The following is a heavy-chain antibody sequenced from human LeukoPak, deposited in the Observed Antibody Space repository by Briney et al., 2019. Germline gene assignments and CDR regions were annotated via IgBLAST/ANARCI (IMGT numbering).Heavy chain of an antibody. Sequence: LGNPSPTFAGLGWALSGFFLALIRPPPREGLEWIGEINHSGSTNYNPSLKSRVTISVDTSKNQFSLKLSSVTAADTAVYYCARGFMTASDYWDQGTLVTVSS. D-gene: IGHD3-16*01. CDR3: ARGFMTASDY. CDR2: INHSGST. V-gene: IGHV4-34*01. CDR1: GWALSGFF. J-gene: IGHJ4*02.